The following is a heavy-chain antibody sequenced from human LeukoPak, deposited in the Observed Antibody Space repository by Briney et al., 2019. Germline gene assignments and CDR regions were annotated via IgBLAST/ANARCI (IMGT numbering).Heavy chain of an antibody. CDR3: AKCSTYYYDSSAYYLDGFDI. CDR1: GYTFTGYY. CDR2: INPNSGGT. D-gene: IGHD3-22*01. J-gene: IGHJ3*02. V-gene: IGHV1-2*02. Sequence: ASVKVSCKATGYTFTGYYMHWVRQGPGQGLEWMGWINPNSGGTNYAQKFQGRGTMTRATSISTAYMELSRLRSDDTAVYYCAKCSTYYYDSSAYYLDGFDIWGQGTMVTVSS.